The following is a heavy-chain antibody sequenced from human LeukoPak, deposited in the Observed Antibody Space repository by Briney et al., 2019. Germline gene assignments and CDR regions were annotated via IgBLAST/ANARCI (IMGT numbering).Heavy chain of an antibody. Sequence: SETLSLTCAVSGDSITSSKWWSWVRQPPGEGLEWIGEIHHSGRTNYNPSLKSRVTMSVDKSKNQFSLKVSSVTAADTAVYYCARYSGYELLDFWGQGTLVIVSS. D-gene: IGHD5-12*01. J-gene: IGHJ4*02. CDR3: ARYSGYELLDF. CDR1: GDSITSSKW. CDR2: IHHSGRT. V-gene: IGHV4-4*02.